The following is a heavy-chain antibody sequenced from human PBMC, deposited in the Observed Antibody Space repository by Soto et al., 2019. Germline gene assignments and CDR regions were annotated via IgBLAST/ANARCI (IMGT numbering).Heavy chain of an antibody. CDR1: GFTFSSYW. V-gene: IGHV3-74*01. Sequence: GGSLRLSCAASGFTFSSYWIHWVRQAPGKGLVWVSRINSDGSSPSYADSVKGRFTISRDNAKNTLYLQMDSLRAEDTAVYYCAIAVAGTVFDYWGQGTLVTVS. D-gene: IGHD6-19*01. J-gene: IGHJ4*02. CDR2: INSDGSSP. CDR3: AIAVAGTVFDY.